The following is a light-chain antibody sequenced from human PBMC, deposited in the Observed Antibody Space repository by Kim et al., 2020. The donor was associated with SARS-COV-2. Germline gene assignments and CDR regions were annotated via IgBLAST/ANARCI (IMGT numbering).Light chain of an antibody. Sequence: QPVLTQSPSASASLGASVKLTCTLSSGHSNYAIAWHQQQPEKGPRYLMKVNSDGSHTKGDGIPDRFSGSSSGAERYLTISSLQSEDEADYYCQTWDTGLRVFGGGTPLTVL. J-gene: IGLJ3*02. CDR1: SGHSNYA. CDR2: VNSDGSH. CDR3: QTWDTGLRV. V-gene: IGLV4-69*01.